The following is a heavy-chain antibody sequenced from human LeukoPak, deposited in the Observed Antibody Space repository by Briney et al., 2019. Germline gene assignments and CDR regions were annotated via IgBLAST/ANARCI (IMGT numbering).Heavy chain of an antibody. V-gene: IGHV3-74*01. J-gene: IGHJ6*03. CDR1: GFTFSSYW. Sequence: GSLRLSCAASGFTFSSYWMHWVRQTPGKGLVWVSRINTDGSTTTYADSVKGRFTISRDNAKNTLYLQMNSLRAEDTAVYFCATSGGFVLPNAITGNWYMDVWGRGTSVSVSS. D-gene: IGHD2-2*01. CDR3: ATSGGFVLPNAITGNWYMDV. CDR2: INTDGSTT.